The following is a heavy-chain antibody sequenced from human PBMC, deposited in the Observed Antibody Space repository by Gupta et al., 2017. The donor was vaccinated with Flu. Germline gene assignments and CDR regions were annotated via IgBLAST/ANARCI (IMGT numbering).Heavy chain of an antibody. Sequence: RQVPGKGLEWIGRIKSETDGGTTDYAAPVKGRFTISRDDSENIAYLQMNSLKTEDTAVYYCSTGGYYMDIWGKGTGTTVTVSS. CDR2: IKSETDGGTT. V-gene: IGHV3-15*01. D-gene: IGHD3-10*01. CDR3: STGGYYMDI. J-gene: IGHJ6*03.